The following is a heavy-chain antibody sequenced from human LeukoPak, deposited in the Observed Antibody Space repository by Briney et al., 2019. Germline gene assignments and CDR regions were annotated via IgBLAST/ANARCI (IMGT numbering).Heavy chain of an antibody. J-gene: IGHJ3*02. Sequence: ASVKVSCKASGGTFSSYAINWVRQAPGQGLEWMGGIIPIFGTANYAQKFQGRVTITTEEPTSKAYMERSNLSAEDTAVYYCANSLTMVRGVIITDDGDAFDIWGQGTMVTVSS. D-gene: IGHD3-10*01. CDR3: ANSLTMVRGVIITDDGDAFDI. CDR1: GGTFSSYA. CDR2: IIPIFGTA. V-gene: IGHV1-69*05.